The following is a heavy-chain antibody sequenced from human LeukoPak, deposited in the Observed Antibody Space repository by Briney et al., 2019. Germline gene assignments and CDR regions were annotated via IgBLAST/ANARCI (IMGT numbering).Heavy chain of an antibody. CDR1: GFTFSNSN. V-gene: IGHV3-30*04. CDR3: ARDALTVTIRWYFDL. Sequence: GGSLRLSCAASGFTFSNSNMFWVRQAPGKGLEWVAVISYDGTKQYYVDSVKGRFTISRDNSKNTLYLQLNSLRPEDTAVYYCARDALTVTIRWYFDLWGRGTLVTVSS. CDR2: ISYDGTKQ. D-gene: IGHD4-17*01. J-gene: IGHJ2*01.